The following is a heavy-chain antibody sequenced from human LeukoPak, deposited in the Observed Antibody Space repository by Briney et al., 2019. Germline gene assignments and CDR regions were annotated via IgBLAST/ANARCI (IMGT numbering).Heavy chain of an antibody. CDR3: ARDPTNPRLYYSGSYFYFDY. J-gene: IGHJ4*02. CDR1: GGSFSGYY. V-gene: IGHV4-38-2*02. CDR2: IYHSGST. D-gene: IGHD1-26*01. Sequence: PSETLSLTCAVYGGSFSGYYWGWIRQPPGKGLEWIGSIYHSGSTYYNPSLKSRVTISVDTSKNQFSLKLSSVTAADTAVYYCARDPTNPRLYYSGSYFYFDYWGQGTLVTVSS.